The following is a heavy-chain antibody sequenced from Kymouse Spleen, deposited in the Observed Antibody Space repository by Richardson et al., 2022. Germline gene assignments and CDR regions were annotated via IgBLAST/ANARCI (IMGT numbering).Heavy chain of an antibody. CDR3: ARDRDYGSGSYYSYYYYGMDV. J-gene: IGHJ6*02. D-gene: IGHD3-10*01. CDR2: INWNGGST. V-gene: IGHV3-20*d01. CDR1: GFTFDDYG. Sequence: EVQLVESGGGVVRPGGSLRLSCAASGFTFDDYGMSWVRQAPGKGLEWVSGINWNGGSTGYADSVKGRFTISRDNAKNSLYLQMNSLRAEDTALYYCARDRDYGSGSYYSYYYYGMDVWGQGTTVTVSS.